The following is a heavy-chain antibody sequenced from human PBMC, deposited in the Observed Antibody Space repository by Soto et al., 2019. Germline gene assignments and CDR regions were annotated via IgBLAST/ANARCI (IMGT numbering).Heavy chain of an antibody. CDR2: ISYDGSNK. CDR1: GFTFSSYA. D-gene: IGHD3-22*01. V-gene: IGHV3-30-3*01. Sequence: QVQLVESGGGVVQPGRSLRLSCAASGFTFSSYAMHWVRQATGKGLEWVAVISYDGSNKYYADSVKGRFTISRDNSKNTLDLQMNRLRAEDTAVYYCARDLGSSGYLPYYFYYWGQGTLVTVS. CDR3: ARDLGSSGYLPYYFYY. J-gene: IGHJ4*02.